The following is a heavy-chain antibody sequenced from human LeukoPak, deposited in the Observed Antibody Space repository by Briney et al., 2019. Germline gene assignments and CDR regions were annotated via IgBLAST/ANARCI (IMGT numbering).Heavy chain of an antibody. Sequence: SETLSLTCTVSGGSISRYWSWIRQPPRKGLEWIGFIYSSVISKYNPSLKSRVTISIDTSRSQFSLKVSSVTASDTAVYYCARLHDRENFDYWGQGTLVTVSS. D-gene: IGHD3-22*01. CDR3: ARLHDRENFDY. CDR1: GGSISRY. J-gene: IGHJ4*02. V-gene: IGHV4-4*09. CDR2: IYSSVIS.